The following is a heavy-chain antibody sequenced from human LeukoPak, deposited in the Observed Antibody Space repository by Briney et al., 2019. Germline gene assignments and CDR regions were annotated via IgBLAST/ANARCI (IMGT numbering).Heavy chain of an antibody. J-gene: IGHJ4*02. V-gene: IGHV4-30-4*08. CDR2: IYYSGST. Sequence: SQTLSLTXTVSGGSISSGDYYWSWIRQPPGKGLEWIGYIYYSGSTYYNPSLKSRVTISVDTSKNQFSLKLSSVTAADTAVYYCARVGISGSYYLFDYWGQGTLVTVSS. CDR1: GGSISSGDYY. CDR3: ARVGISGSYYLFDY. D-gene: IGHD1-26*01.